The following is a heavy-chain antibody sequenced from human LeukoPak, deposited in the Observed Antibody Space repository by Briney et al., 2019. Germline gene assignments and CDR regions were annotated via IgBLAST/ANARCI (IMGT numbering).Heavy chain of an antibody. V-gene: IGHV3-21*01. CDR3: ARGDDILTGYYLDFDY. D-gene: IGHD3-9*01. CDR2: ISSSSSYI. J-gene: IGHJ4*02. CDR1: GFTFSSYS. Sequence: GGSLRLSCATSGFTFSSYSMNWVRQAPGKGLEWVSSISSSSSYIYYADSVKGRFTISRDNAKNSLYLQMNSLRAEDTAVYYCARGDDILTGYYLDFDYWGQGTLVTVSS.